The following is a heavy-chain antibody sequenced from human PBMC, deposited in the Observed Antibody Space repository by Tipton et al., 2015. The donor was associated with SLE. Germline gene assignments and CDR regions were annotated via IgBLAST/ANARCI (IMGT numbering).Heavy chain of an antibody. CDR3: AKEAWAGYSYGYGFDH. D-gene: IGHD5-18*01. Sequence: SLRLSCAASGFTFSSYAMSWVRQAPGKGLEWVSGISNSGGSTYYVDSVRGRFTISRDNYKNTLYLQMNSLRAEDTAVYYCAKEAWAGYSYGYGFDHWGEGTLVTVSS. CDR2: ISNSGGST. V-gene: IGHV3-23*01. J-gene: IGHJ4*02. CDR1: GFTFSSYA.